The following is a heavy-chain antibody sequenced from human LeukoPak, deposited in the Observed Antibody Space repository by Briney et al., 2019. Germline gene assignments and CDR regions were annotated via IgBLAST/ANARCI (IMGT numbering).Heavy chain of an antibody. Sequence: GGSLRLSCAASGFTFSSYSMNRVRHAPGKGLEWVSYISSSSSTIYYADSVKGRFTISRDNAKNSLYLQMNSLRAEDTAVYYCARALNYYYMDVWGKGTTVTVSS. V-gene: IGHV3-48*01. D-gene: IGHD4/OR15-4a*01. J-gene: IGHJ6*03. CDR1: GFTFSSYS. CDR3: ARALNYYYMDV. CDR2: ISSSSSTI.